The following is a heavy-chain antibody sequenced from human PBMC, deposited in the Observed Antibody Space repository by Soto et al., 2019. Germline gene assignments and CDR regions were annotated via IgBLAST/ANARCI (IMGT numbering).Heavy chain of an antibody. J-gene: IGHJ4*01. CDR1: GVSLSQNH. D-gene: IGHD6-13*01. CDR2: VHFSGST. CDR3: ARFGAAAAHDDN. V-gene: IGHV4-59*01. Sequence: SETMSLTCDVAGVSLSQNHSSWIRPAPGKGLEWVGYVHFSGSTTYNPSLAPRLNISFDMSKSQVYLQLTSVTAADTAVYYCARFGAAAAHDDNWGRGVLVTVSS.